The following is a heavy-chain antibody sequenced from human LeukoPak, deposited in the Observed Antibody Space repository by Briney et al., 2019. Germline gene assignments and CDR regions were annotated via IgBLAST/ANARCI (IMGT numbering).Heavy chain of an antibody. D-gene: IGHD6-13*01. CDR3: AREPQFEGYRSSWSYYGLDV. CDR2: IYYSGST. J-gene: IGHJ6*02. V-gene: IGHV4-59*01. CDR1: GGSISSYY. Sequence: SETLSLTCTVSGGSISSYYWSWLRHPLGEGLEGMGDIYYSGSTNSNPSLTRRGTISVDTSKNQFSLKVSPVPAADTDVYYCAREPQFEGYRSSWSYYGLDVWLQ.